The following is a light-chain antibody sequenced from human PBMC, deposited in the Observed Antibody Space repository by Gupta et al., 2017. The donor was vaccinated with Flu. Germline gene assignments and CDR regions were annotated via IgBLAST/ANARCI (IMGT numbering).Light chain of an antibody. V-gene: IGLV2-14*02. J-gene: IGLJ3*02. CDR1: SSDVGSHNH. CDR3: CSYASSSSGV. Sequence: SITISCSGTSSDVGSHNHVSWYQQHPGKAPKLMIYEGSKRPSGVSNRFSGSKSGNTASLTISGLQAEDEADYSCCSYASSSSGVFGGGTKLTVL. CDR2: EGS.